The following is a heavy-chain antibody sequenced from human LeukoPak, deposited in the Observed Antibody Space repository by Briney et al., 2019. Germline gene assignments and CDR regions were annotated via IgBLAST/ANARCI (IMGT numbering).Heavy chain of an antibody. J-gene: IGHJ5*02. CDR3: ARDGPSYYDILTGYYPSNWFDP. D-gene: IGHD3-9*01. CDR2: ISSSSSSYI. CDR1: GFTFSSYS. Sequence: TPGGSLGLSCAASGFTFSSYSMNWVRQAPGKGLEWVSSISSSSSSYIYYADSVKGRFTISRDNAKNSLYLQMNSLRAEDTAVYYCARDGPSYYDILTGYYPSNWFDPWGQGTLVTVSS. V-gene: IGHV3-21*01.